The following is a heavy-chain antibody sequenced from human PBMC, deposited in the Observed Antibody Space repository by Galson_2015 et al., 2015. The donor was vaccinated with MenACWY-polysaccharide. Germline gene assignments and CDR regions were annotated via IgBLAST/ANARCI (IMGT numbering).Heavy chain of an antibody. D-gene: IGHD2-8*01. V-gene: IGHV1-8*01. CDR2: MNPNSGNT. CDR1: GYNFSSYD. Sequence: SVKVSCKASGYNFSSYDINWVRQARGQGLEWMGWMNPNSGNTGYAQRFQGRVAMTRDTATSTAYMELRMLRYDDTAVYYCTRINARKHTFVDAWGQGTLVSGS. CDR3: TRINARKHTFVDA. J-gene: IGHJ5*02.